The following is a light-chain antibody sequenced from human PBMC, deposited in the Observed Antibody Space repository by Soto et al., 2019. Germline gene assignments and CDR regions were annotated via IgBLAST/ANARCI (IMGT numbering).Light chain of an antibody. J-gene: IGKJ1*01. V-gene: IGKV1-5*01. Sequence: DIQMTQSPSTLSASVGERVTITCRASQSVSNWLAWYQQEPGKAPKLLIYDASSLESGVPSRFSGSGPGTEFTLTISRLEPEDFAVYYCQDYGSSEWTFGQGTKVDI. CDR3: QDYGSSEWT. CDR1: QSVSNW. CDR2: DAS.